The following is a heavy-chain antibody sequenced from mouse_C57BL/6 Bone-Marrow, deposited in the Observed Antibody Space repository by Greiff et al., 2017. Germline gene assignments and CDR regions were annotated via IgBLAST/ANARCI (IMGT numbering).Heavy chain of an antibody. V-gene: IGHV5-6*01. Sequence: EVQRVESGGDLVKPGGSLKLSCAASGFTFSSYGMSWVRQTPDKRLEWVATISSGGSYTYYPDSVKGRFTISRDNAKNTLYLQMSSLKSEDTAMYYCASPRYSYYYAMDYWGQGTSVTVSS. J-gene: IGHJ4*01. CDR3: ASPRYSYYYAMDY. CDR1: GFTFSSYG. CDR2: ISSGGSYT. D-gene: IGHD2-12*01.